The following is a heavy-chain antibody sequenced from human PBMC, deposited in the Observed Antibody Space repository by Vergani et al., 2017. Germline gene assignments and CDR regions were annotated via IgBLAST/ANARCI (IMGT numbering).Heavy chain of an antibody. D-gene: IGHD3-3*01. V-gene: IGHV2-5*01. CDR2: IYWNDDK. CDR3: AHSGYYDFWSGYHYYFDY. J-gene: IGHJ4*02. Sequence: QITLKESGPTLVKPTQTLTLTCPFSGFSLSTSGVGVGWIRQPPGKALEWLALIYWNDDKRYSPSLKSRLTITKDTSKNQVVLTMTNMDPVDTATYYCAHSGYYDFWSGYHYYFDYWGQGTLVTVSS. CDR1: GFSLSTSGVG.